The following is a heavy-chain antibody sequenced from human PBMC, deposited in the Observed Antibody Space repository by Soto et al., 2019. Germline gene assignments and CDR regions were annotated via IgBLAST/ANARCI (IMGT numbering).Heavy chain of an antibody. CDR3: ARDLSGSGD. D-gene: IGHD3-10*01. CDR2: ISYDGSNK. Sequence: QVQLVESGGGVVQPGRSLRLSCAASGFAFSSYAMHWVRQAPGKGLEWVAVISYDGSNKYYADSVKGRFTISRDNSKNTLYLQMNSLRAEDTAVYYCARDLSGSGDWGHGTLGT. V-gene: IGHV3-30-3*01. J-gene: IGHJ4*01. CDR1: GFAFSSYA.